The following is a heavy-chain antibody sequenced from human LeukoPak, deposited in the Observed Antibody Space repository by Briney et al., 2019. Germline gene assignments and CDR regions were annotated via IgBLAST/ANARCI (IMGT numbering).Heavy chain of an antibody. J-gene: IGHJ1*01. CDR3: AKEAVYSSSWSH. CDR2: IRYDGSNK. CDR1: GFTFSSYG. D-gene: IGHD6-13*01. V-gene: IGHV3-30*02. Sequence: GGSLRLSCAASGFTFSSYGMHWVRQAPGKGLEWVAFIRYDGSNKYYADSVKGRFTISRDNSKNTLYLQMNSLRAEDTAVYYCAKEAVYSSSWSHWGQGTLVTVSS.